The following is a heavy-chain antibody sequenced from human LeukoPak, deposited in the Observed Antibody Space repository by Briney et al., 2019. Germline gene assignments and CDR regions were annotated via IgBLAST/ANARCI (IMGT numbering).Heavy chain of an antibody. V-gene: IGHV3-21*01. CDR1: GFTFSSYG. CDR2: ISSSSSYI. D-gene: IGHD6-19*01. Sequence: PGGSLRLSCAASGFTFSSYGMSWVRQAPGEGLEWVSSISSSSSYIYYADSVKGRFTISRDNAKNSLYLQMNSLRAEDTAVYYCARGDLWLVVGNDYWGQGTLVTVSS. J-gene: IGHJ4*02. CDR3: ARGDLWLVVGNDY.